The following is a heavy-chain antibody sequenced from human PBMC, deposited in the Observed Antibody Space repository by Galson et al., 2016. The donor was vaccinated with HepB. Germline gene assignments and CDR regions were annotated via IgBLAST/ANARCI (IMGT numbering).Heavy chain of an antibody. Sequence: SLRLSCAASGFTFSSYSMNWVRQAPGKGLEWVSYISSSSSTISSADSVKGRFTISRDNAKNSLYLQMNSLRADDTAVYYCARDFDYWGRGTLVTGSS. J-gene: IGHJ4*02. CDR1: GFTFSSYS. V-gene: IGHV3-48*01. CDR2: ISSSSSTI. CDR3: ARDFDY.